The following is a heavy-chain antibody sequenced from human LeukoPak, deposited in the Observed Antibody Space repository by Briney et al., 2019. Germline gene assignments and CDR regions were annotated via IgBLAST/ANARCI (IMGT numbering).Heavy chain of an antibody. CDR2: ISGSGGST. CDR3: ARIYSSGWYSSPLYYFDY. CDR1: GFTFSTYA. D-gene: IGHD6-19*01. Sequence: PGGSLRLSCAASGFTFSTYAMSWVRQAPGEGLEWVSAISGSGGSTYYADSVKGRFTISRDNSKNTLYLQMNSLRAEDTAVYYCARIYSSGWYSSPLYYFDYWGQGTLVTVSS. V-gene: IGHV3-23*01. J-gene: IGHJ4*02.